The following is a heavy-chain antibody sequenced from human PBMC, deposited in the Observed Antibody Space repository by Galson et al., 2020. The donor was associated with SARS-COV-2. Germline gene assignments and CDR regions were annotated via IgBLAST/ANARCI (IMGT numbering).Heavy chain of an antibody. D-gene: IGHD2-21*01. CDR2: IYSGGTR. Sequence: GGSPRLSGAASGFNVSSNYMNWVRQAPGKGLEWVSVIYSGGTRYYADSVKGRFTVSRDNSKNTLYLQMNSLRAEDTAVYYCARKTCRGACFSGYYFDYWGHGTLVTVSS. CDR1: GFNVSSNY. CDR3: ARKTCRGACFSGYYFDY. V-gene: IGHV3-53*01. J-gene: IGHJ4*01.